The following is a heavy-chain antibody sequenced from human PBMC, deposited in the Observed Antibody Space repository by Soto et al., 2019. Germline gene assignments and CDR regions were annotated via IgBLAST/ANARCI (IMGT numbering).Heavy chain of an antibody. CDR1: GFKFDTYN. J-gene: IGHJ6*02. V-gene: IGHV3-43*01. CDR2: ITWNGANT. D-gene: IGHD3-16*01. CDR3: ARETFSYGSALDV. Sequence: AGGSLRLSCAVSGFKFDTYNMHWVRQAPGKGLEWVSLITWNGANTYYADSVRGRFTISSDSTTNSLSLHMTSLKGEDTALYYCARETFSYGSALDVWGQGTAVTVSS.